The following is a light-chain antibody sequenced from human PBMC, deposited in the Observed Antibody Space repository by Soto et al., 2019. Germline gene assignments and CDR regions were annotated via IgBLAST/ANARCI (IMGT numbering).Light chain of an antibody. V-gene: IGKV1-39*01. CDR3: QQSYTTPYT. CDR2: ASS. Sequence: DIQMTQSPSSLSASVGDRVTITCRASQSISSYLNWYQQKPGKAPTLLIFASSSLQSGVPSRFSGSGSGTDFTLTISSLQPEDFATYNCQQSYTTPYTFGQGTKLEMK. CDR1: QSISSY. J-gene: IGKJ2*01.